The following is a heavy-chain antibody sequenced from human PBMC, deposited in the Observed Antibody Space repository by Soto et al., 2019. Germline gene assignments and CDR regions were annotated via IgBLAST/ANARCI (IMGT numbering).Heavy chain of an antibody. CDR2: IYSGGST. V-gene: IGHV3-53*01. CDR1: GFTVSSNY. Sequence: LRLSFAASGFTVSSNYMSWVRQAPGKGLEWVSVIYSGGSTYYADSVKGRFTISRDNSKNTLYLQMNSLRAEDTAVYYCARGRSGGWYYFDYWGQGTLVTVSS. CDR3: ARGRSGGWYYFDY. J-gene: IGHJ4*02. D-gene: IGHD6-19*01.